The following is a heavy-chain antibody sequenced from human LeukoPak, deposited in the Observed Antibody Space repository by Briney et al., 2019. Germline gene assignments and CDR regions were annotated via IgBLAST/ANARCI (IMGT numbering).Heavy chain of an antibody. CDR2: IIPIFGTA. CDR1: GGTFSSYA. D-gene: IGHD3-3*01. Sequence: SVKVSCKASGGTFSSYAISWVRQAPGQGLEWMGGIIPIFGTANYAQKFQGRVTITAGESTSTAYMELSSLRSEDTAVYYCAREELRFLEWLLFDYWGQGTLVTVSS. CDR3: AREELRFLEWLLFDY. V-gene: IGHV1-69*01. J-gene: IGHJ4*02.